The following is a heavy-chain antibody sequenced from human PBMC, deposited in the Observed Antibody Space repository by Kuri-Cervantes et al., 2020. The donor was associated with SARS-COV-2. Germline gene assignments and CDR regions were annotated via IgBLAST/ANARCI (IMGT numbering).Heavy chain of an antibody. Sequence: GESLKISCAASGFTFGSYAMSWVREAPGKGLEWVSYISSSSSTIYYADSVKGRFTISRDNAKNSLYLQMNSLRAEDTAVYYCARDLRIAAPRGDYWGQGTLVTVSS. CDR1: GFTFGSYA. J-gene: IGHJ4*02. V-gene: IGHV3-48*01. CDR3: ARDLRIAAPRGDY. CDR2: ISSSSSTI. D-gene: IGHD6-6*01.